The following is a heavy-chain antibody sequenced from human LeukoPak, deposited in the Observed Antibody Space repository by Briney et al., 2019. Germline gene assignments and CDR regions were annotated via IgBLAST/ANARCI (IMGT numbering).Heavy chain of an antibody. J-gene: IGHJ4*02. V-gene: IGHV4-34*01. CDR3: ARGTLERYYDSSGSPRGYYFDY. CDR2: INHSGST. D-gene: IGHD3-22*01. CDR1: GRSFRGYY. Sequence: SETLSLTCAVYGRSFRGYYWSWIRQPPGKGLEWIGEINHSGSTNYNPSLKSRVTISVDTSKNQFSLKLSSVTAADTAVYYCARGTLERYYDSSGSPRGYYFDYWGQGTLVTVSS.